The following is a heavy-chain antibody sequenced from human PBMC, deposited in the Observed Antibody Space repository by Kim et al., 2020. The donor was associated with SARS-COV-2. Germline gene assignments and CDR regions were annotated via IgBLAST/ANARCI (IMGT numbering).Heavy chain of an antibody. CDR1: GFTFSSYG. CDR2: ISYDGSNK. V-gene: IGHV3-30*18. Sequence: GGSLRLSCAASGFTFSSYGMHWVRQAPGKGLEWVAAISYDGSNKNYADSVKGRFTISRDNSKNTLYLQINSLRAEDTAVYYCEKDQGGDSSGCVYYYYGMDVWGRGTTVTVSS. CDR3: EKDQGGDSSGCVYYYYGMDV. D-gene: IGHD6-19*01. J-gene: IGHJ6*02.